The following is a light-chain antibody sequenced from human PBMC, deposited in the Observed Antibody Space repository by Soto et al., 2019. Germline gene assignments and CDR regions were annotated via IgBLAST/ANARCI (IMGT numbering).Light chain of an antibody. CDR2: EVT. Sequence: QSALTQPPSASGSPGQSVTISCTGTYSDIGVYDFVSWYQQHPGKAPTLLIYEVTKRPSAVPDRFSGAKSGDTAFLTVSGLQAEDEADYYCTSYVGSSNVNWVFGGGTKVTVL. CDR1: YSDIGVYDF. J-gene: IGLJ3*02. V-gene: IGLV2-8*01. CDR3: TSYVGSSNVNWV.